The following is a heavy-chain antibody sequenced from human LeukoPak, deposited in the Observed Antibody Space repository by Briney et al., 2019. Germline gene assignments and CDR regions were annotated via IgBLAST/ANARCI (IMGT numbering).Heavy chain of an antibody. CDR3: AREVDIVVVPAANHFDY. CDR1: GYIFTSYH. D-gene: IGHD2-2*01. J-gene: IGHJ4*02. V-gene: IGHV1-46*01. CDR2: INPSGGST. Sequence: ASVKVSCKPSGYIFTSYHIHWVRQAPGQGPEWMGIINPSGGSTNYAQKLQGRVTMTTDTSTSTAYMELRSLRSDDTAVYYCAREVDIVVVPAANHFDYWGQGTLVTVSS.